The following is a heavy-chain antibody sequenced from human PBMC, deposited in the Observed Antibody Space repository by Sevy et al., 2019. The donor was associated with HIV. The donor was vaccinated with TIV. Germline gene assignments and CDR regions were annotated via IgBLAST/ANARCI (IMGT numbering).Heavy chain of an antibody. CDR1: GFTFSAYW. CDR3: ARDGGYATPFDS. J-gene: IGHJ4*02. V-gene: IGHV3-74*01. CDR2: VTTDVANT. Sequence: GGSLRLSCAASGFTFSAYWIHWVRQAPGKGLVWVSRVTTDVANTAFAESMRGRFTISRDNAKNTVYLQMNSLRAEDTAVYYCARDGGYATPFDSWGQGTLVTVSS. D-gene: IGHD2-15*01.